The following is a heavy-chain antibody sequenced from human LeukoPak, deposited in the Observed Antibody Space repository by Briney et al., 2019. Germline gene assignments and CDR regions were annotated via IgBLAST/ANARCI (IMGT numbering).Heavy chain of an antibody. D-gene: IGHD1-7*01. Sequence: GASVKVSCKASGYTFTSYDINWVRQATGQGLEWMGWMNPNSGNTGYAQKFQGRVTITRNTSISTAYMELSSLRSEDTAVYYCATTPPVADYYYYMDVWGKGTTVTVSS. J-gene: IGHJ6*03. CDR1: GYTFTSYD. CDR3: ATTPPVADYYYYMDV. V-gene: IGHV1-8*03. CDR2: MNPNSGNT.